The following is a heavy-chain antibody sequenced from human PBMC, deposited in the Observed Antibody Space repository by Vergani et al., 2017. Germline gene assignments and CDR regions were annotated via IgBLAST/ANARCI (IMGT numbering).Heavy chain of an antibody. V-gene: IGHV5-51*01. CDR2: IYPGESDT. D-gene: IGHD3-22*01. Sequence: EVQLVQSGAEGKKPGESLKISCKGSGYSFTSYWIGWARQMPGKGLEWMGIIYPGESDTRYSPSFQGQVAISADKSISTAYLQWSSLKGSDTAMYYCAGLASYYDSSGYEALGAFDVGGEGRMVTVSS. CDR3: AGLASYYDSSGYEALGAFDV. CDR1: GYSFTSYW. J-gene: IGHJ3*01.